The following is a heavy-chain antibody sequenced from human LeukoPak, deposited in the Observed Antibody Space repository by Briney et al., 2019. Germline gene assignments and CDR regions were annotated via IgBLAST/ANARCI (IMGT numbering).Heavy chain of an antibody. D-gene: IGHD2-2*01. CDR3: AKDRRSYCSSTSCYVTYFDY. V-gene: IGHV3-23*01. Sequence: GGTLRLSCAASGFTFSSYGMSWVRQAPGKGLEWVSAISGSGGSTYYADSVKGRFTISRDNSKNTLYLQMNSLRAEDTAVYYCAKDRRSYCSSTSCYVTYFDYWGQGTLVTVSS. J-gene: IGHJ4*02. CDR1: GFTFSSYG. CDR2: ISGSGGST.